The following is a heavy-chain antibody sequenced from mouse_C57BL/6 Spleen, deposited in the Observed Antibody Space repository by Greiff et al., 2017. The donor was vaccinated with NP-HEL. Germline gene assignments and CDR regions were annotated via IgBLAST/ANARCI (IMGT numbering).Heavy chain of an antibody. CDR2: IHPNSGST. J-gene: IGHJ4*01. CDR1: GYTFTSYW. Sequence: VQLQQPGAELVKPGASVKLSCKASGYTFTSYWMHWVKQRPGQGLEWIGMIHPNSGSTNYNEKFKSKATLTVDKSSSTAYMQLSSLTSEDSAVYYCAREGPYDYDDAMDYWGQGTSVTVSS. D-gene: IGHD2-4*01. V-gene: IGHV1-64*01. CDR3: AREGPYDYDDAMDY.